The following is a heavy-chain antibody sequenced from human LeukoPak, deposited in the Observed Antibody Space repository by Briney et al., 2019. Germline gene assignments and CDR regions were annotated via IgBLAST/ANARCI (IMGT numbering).Heavy chain of an antibody. Sequence: GGSLRLSCAASGFTFSSYAMAWVRQAPGKGLEWVSGITASAHIKYYADSVKGRFSISRDNSNNTLYLQINALRAEDTAIYYCARAGSGWYGDSPSESWGQGILVTVSS. CDR1: GFTFSSYA. J-gene: IGHJ5*02. D-gene: IGHD6-19*01. CDR2: ITASAHIK. CDR3: ARAGSGWYGDSPSES. V-gene: IGHV3-23*01.